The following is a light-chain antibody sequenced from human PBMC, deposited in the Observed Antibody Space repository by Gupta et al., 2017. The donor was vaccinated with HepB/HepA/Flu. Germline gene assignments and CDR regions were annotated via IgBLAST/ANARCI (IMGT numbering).Light chain of an antibody. CDR2: WAS. CDR3: QQYYTTPFT. Sequence: DLVMNQSPDSLAVSLGERATINCKSSQNVLYSSNDKTFLAWYQQKPGQPPKLLIYWASTRESGVPDRFSGSGSGTDFTLTISSLQTEDVAVYYCQQYYTTPFTFGGGTKVEIK. J-gene: IGKJ4*01. V-gene: IGKV4-1*01. CDR1: QNVLYSSNDKTF.